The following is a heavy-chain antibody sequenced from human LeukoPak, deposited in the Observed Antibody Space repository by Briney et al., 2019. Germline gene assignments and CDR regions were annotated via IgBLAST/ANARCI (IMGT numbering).Heavy chain of an antibody. CDR3: VRDRGYCSGGTCYALWDY. J-gene: IGHJ4*02. CDR1: GFTFSSYA. CDR2: ISGSGGST. D-gene: IGHD2-15*01. V-gene: IGHV3-23*01. Sequence: GGSLRLSCAASGFTFSSYAMSWVRQAPGKGLEWVSAISGSGGSTYYADSVKGRFTISRDNSKNSLYLQMNSLRAEDTAMYYCVRDRGYCSGGTCYALWDYWGQGTLVTVSS.